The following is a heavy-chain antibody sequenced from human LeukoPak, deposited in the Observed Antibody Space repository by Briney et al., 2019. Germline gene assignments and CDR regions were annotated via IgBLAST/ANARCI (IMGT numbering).Heavy chain of an antibody. D-gene: IGHD5-24*01. CDR1: EYTFTSYY. V-gene: IGHV1-46*01. CDR2: INPSGGST. Sequence: ASVKVSCKASEYTFTSYYMHWVRQAPGQGLEWVGIINPSGGSTSYAQKFQGRVTMTRDTSTSTDYMELSSLRSEDTAVYYCARDLWLEMAGGGGLGYWGQGTLVTVSS. J-gene: IGHJ4*02. CDR3: ARDLWLEMAGGGGLGY.